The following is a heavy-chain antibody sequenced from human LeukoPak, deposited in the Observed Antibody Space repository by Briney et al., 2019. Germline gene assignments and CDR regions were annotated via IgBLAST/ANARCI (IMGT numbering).Heavy chain of an antibody. V-gene: IGHV3-7*01. Sequence: GGSLRLSCAASGFTFSSYWMSWVRQAPGKGLEWVANIKQDGSEKYYVDSVKGRFTISRDNAKNSLYLQMNNLRAEDTAVNYCARDFPLWFGEQIDYWGQGTLVTVSS. CDR1: GFTFSSYW. D-gene: IGHD3-10*01. CDR3: ARDFPLWFGEQIDY. J-gene: IGHJ4*02. CDR2: IKQDGSEK.